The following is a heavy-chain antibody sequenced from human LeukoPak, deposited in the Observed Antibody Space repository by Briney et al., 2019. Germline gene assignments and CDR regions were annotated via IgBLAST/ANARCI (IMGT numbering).Heavy chain of an antibody. Sequence: PGGSLRLSCVASGFTFSTYTFNWVHQAPGKGLEWLSYISSGGLTTFYADSVKGRFTISRDNTKNSIFLDMTNLRAEDTAVYYCARDFDYGDYIDFWGQGTLVAVSS. CDR2: ISSGGLTT. CDR1: GFTFSTYT. D-gene: IGHD4/OR15-4a*01. V-gene: IGHV3-48*04. CDR3: ARDFDYGDYIDF. J-gene: IGHJ4*02.